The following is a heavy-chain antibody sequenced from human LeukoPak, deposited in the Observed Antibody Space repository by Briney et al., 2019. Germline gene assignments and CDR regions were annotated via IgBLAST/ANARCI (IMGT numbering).Heavy chain of an antibody. Sequence: PGGSLRLSCVASGFTFSSHWMNWVRQAPGKGLEWVAFIRYDGSNEYYADSVKGRFTISRDNSKNTLYLQMNSLRAEDTAVYYCAKAGYCSTTGCPDYYYMDVWGKGTTVTVSS. V-gene: IGHV3-30*02. CDR2: IRYDGSNE. CDR3: AKAGYCSTTGCPDYYYMDV. J-gene: IGHJ6*03. D-gene: IGHD2-2*01. CDR1: GFTFSSHW.